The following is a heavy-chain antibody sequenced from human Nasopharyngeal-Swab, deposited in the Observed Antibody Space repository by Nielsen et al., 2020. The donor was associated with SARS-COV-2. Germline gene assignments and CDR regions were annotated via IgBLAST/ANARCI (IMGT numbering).Heavy chain of an antibody. J-gene: IGHJ4*02. D-gene: IGHD2-21*02. CDR3: ARDVGVTTAYYFDY. V-gene: IGHV3-21*01. Sequence: GGSLRLSFAASGFTFSSYSMNWVRQAPGKGLEWVSSISSSSSYIYYADSVKGRFTISRDNAKNSLYLQMNSLRAEDTAVYYCARDVGVTTAYYFDYWGQGTLVTVSS. CDR1: GFTFSSYS. CDR2: ISSSSSYI.